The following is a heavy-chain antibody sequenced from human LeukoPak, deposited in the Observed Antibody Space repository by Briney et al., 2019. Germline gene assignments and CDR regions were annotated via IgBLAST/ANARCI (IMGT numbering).Heavy chain of an antibody. Sequence: SETLSLTCAVSGGSISSGGYSWSWIRQPPGKAREFIAYIYYTGNTYFNPSLKSRVTISVDTSKNQFSLKLSSVTAADTAVYYCARDPFIAVAGIHLYNWFDPWGQGTLVTVSS. CDR2: IYYTGNT. J-gene: IGHJ5*02. CDR3: ARDPFIAVAGIHLYNWFDP. V-gene: IGHV4-30-4*07. CDR1: GGSISSGGYS. D-gene: IGHD6-19*01.